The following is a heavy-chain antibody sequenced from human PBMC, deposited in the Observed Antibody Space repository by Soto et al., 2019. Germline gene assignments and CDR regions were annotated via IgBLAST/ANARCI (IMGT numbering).Heavy chain of an antibody. J-gene: IGHJ3*01. CDR3: AKLQYTVVTVIRPDDACDV. D-gene: IGHD2-21*02. CDR2: IFTSGGT. CDR1: AGSISTYY. Sequence: SETMSLTCSVSAGSISTYYWSWIRPTPGKGLEFIGCIFTSGGTNYNPALKSRITISRDTSKNQLSLKLTSVTAADTAVYFWAKLQYTVVTVIRPDDACDVWGHGTLVTVSS. V-gene: IGHV4-4*08.